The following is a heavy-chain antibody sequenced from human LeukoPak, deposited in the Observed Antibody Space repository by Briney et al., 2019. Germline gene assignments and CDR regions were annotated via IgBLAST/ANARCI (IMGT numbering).Heavy chain of an antibody. V-gene: IGHV1-2*02. CDR1: GYTFTGHY. CDR3: ALGIQWLVAFFDS. CDR2: INPNSGGT. J-gene: IGHJ4*02. Sequence: ASVKVSCKASGYTFTGHYMHWVRQAPGQGLEWMGWINPNSGGTNYAQKFQGGVTMTRDTSISTAYMELSRLRSDDTAVYYCALGIQWLVAFFDSWGQGTLVTVSS. D-gene: IGHD6-19*01.